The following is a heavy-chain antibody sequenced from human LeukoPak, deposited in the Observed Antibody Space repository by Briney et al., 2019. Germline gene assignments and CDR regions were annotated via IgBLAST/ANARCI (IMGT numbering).Heavy chain of an antibody. CDR3: AYYDVWSGVGGYFDY. CDR2: ISDSGSST. V-gene: IGHV3-23*01. D-gene: IGHD3-3*01. Sequence: GGSLRLSCAASGFTFSSYSMSWVRQAPGKGLEWVSAISDSGSSTYYADSVKGRFTLSRDNSKNTLYLQMNSLRAEDTAVYYCAYYDVWSGVGGYFDYWGQGTLVTVSS. CDR1: GFTFSSYS. J-gene: IGHJ4*02.